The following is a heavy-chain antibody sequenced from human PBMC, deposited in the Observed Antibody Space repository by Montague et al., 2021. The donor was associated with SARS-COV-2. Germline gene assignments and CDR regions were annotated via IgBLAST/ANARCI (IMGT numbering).Heavy chain of an antibody. CDR2: IYHSGTT. Sequence: SETLSLTCTVSGDSITNNYYWGWIRQHPGKGLEWIGTIYHSGTTYYNPSLKSRVTISVDTSNNQFSLKLTSVTAADTAVYYCARRHIVASNRAFDYWGQGTLVTVSS. V-gene: IGHV4-38-2*02. J-gene: IGHJ4*02. CDR1: GDSITNNYY. CDR3: ARRHIVASNRAFDY. D-gene: IGHD2-21*01.